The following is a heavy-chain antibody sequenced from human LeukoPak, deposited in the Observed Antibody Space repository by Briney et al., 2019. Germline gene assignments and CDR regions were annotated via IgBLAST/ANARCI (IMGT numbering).Heavy chain of an antibody. D-gene: IGHD2-2*01. V-gene: IGHV4-59*01. Sequence: SETLSLTCTVSGGSISSYIWTWIRHPPAQGLEFIGYIDYSWSTNYSPSLTSPVNMSVNTTKNQFSLNLSSVTAADTAVYYCASARIGTYSSRWYAGVVDYWGQGTLVTVSS. CDR1: GGSISSYI. CDR3: ASARIGTYSSRWYAGVVDY. CDR2: IDYSWST. J-gene: IGHJ4*02.